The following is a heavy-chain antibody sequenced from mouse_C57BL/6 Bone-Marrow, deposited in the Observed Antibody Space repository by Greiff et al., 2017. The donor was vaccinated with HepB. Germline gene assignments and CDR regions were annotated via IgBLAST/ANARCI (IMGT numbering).Heavy chain of an antibody. J-gene: IGHJ2*01. Sequence: EVQLVESGGDLVKPGGSLKLSCAASGFTFSSYGMSWVRQTPDKRLEWVATISSGGSYTYYPDSVKGRFTISRDNAKNTLYLQMSSLKSEDTAMYYWARRPRAAPDYWGQGTTLTVSS. CDR2: ISSGGSYT. D-gene: IGHD3-1*01. V-gene: IGHV5-6*01. CDR1: GFTFSSYG. CDR3: ARRPRAAPDY.